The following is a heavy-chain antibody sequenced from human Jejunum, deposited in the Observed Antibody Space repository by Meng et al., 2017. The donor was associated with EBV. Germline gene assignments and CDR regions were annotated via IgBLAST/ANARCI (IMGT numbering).Heavy chain of an antibody. V-gene: IGHV4-4*02. CDR2: IHHSGRT. CDR3: ASVGYYDSSGYFTDY. CDR1: GGSITSTNW. Sequence: QVHLRGSGPGRVKPSGTLSLTCAVSGGSITSTNWWSWVRQPPGKGLEWIGEIHHSGRTNYNPFLKSRVTISVDKSKNQFSLELSSVTAADTAVYFCASVGYYDSSGYFTDYWGQGTLVTVSS. J-gene: IGHJ4*02. D-gene: IGHD3-22*01.